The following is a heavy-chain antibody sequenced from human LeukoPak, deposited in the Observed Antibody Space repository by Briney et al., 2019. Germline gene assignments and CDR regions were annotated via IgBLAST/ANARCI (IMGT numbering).Heavy chain of an antibody. D-gene: IGHD3-10*01. CDR3: ARFGELLAPYYYYYGMDV. J-gene: IGHJ6*02. Sequence: GASVKVSYKASGYTFTSYGISWVRQAPGQGLEWMGWICAYNGNTNYAQKLQGRVTMTTDTSTSTAYMELRSLRSDDTAVYYCARFGELLAPYYYYYGMDVWGQGTTVTVSS. CDR2: ICAYNGNT. V-gene: IGHV1-18*01. CDR1: GYTFTSYG.